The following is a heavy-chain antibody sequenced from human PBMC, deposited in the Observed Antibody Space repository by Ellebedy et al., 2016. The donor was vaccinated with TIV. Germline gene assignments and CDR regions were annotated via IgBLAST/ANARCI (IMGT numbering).Heavy chain of an antibody. CDR3: ARISSPANYFDY. V-gene: IGHV2-70*01. CDR2: FDWEDDK. Sequence: SGPTLVKPTQTLTLTCTFSGFSLTTSGMCVNWIRQPPGKALEWLALFDWEDDKYYSTSLKTRLTISKDTSKSQVVLTMTNMDPVDTATYYCARISSPANYFDYWGQGTLVTVSS. D-gene: IGHD6-13*01. J-gene: IGHJ4*02. CDR1: GFSLTTSGMC.